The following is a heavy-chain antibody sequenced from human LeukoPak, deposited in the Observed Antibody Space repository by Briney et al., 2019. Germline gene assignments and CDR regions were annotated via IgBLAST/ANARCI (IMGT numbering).Heavy chain of an antibody. D-gene: IGHD3-22*01. CDR1: GFTFSSYG. Sequence: PGGSLRLSCAASGFTFSSYGMHWVRQAPGKGLEWVAVIWYDGSNKYYADSVKGRFTISRDNSKNTLYLQMNSLRAEDTAVYYCAREGSSGYYLDYWGQGTLVTVSS. CDR3: AREGSSGYYLDY. J-gene: IGHJ4*02. V-gene: IGHV3-33*01. CDR2: IWYDGSNK.